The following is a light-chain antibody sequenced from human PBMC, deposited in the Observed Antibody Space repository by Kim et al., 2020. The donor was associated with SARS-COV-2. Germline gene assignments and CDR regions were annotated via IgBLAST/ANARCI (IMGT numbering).Light chain of an antibody. CDR3: QQYGSSPST. V-gene: IGKV3-20*01. Sequence: EIVLTQSPGTLSLSPGERATLSCRASQGVSSYLAWYQQKPGQAPRLLIYAASSKATGIPDRFSGSGSATDFTLTIGRLEPEDFAVYYCQQYGSSPSTFGQGTRLEIK. CDR2: AAS. J-gene: IGKJ5*01. CDR1: QGVSSY.